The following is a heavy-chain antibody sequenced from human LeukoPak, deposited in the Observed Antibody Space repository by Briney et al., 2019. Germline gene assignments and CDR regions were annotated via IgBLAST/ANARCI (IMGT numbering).Heavy chain of an antibody. V-gene: IGHV3-23*01. CDR1: GSTFSSHA. D-gene: IGHD6-19*01. CDR3: GKDLLSDSCAWYLTPFDY. CDR2: ISADGGIT. J-gene: IGHJ4*02. Sequence: GGSLRLSCAASGSTFSSHAMSWVRQAPGKGLEWVSTISADGGITYYADSVKGRFTISRDNSKNTLYLQMNSLRAEDTAVYYCGKDLLSDSCAWYLTPFDYWGQGTLVTVSS.